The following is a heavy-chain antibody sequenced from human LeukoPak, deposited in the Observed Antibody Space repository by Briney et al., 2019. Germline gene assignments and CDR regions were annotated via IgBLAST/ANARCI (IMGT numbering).Heavy chain of an antibody. V-gene: IGHV1-69*13. CDR3: ARHISSGGTYAHFDH. J-gene: IGHJ4*02. Sequence: SVEVSCKASGGTFSSYTISWVRQAPGQGLEWMGGIIPIFGTANYAQKFQGRVTITADESTSTAYMELSSLRSEDTAVYYCARHISSGGTYAHFDHWGQGTLVTVSS. D-gene: IGHD1-26*01. CDR2: IIPIFGTA. CDR1: GGTFSSYT.